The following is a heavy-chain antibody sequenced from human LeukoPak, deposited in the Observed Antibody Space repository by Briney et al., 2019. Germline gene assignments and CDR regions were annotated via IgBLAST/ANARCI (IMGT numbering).Heavy chain of an antibody. J-gene: IGHJ5*02. CDR3: AQKAKTGGIAAAGTGGNWFDP. CDR2: IVPIRGIA. CDR1: GCTFSSYA. D-gene: IGHD6-13*01. Sequence: GASVKVSCKASGCTFSSYAISWVRQAPGQGLEWMGRIVPIRGIANYAQKFQGRVTITTDKSKSTAYMELSSLRYEDTAVYYCAQKAKTGGIAAAGTGGNWFDPWGQGTLVTVSS. V-gene: IGHV1-69*04.